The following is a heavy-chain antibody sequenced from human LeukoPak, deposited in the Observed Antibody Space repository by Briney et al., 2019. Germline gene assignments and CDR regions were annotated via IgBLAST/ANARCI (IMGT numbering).Heavy chain of an antibody. D-gene: IGHD2-2*01. J-gene: IGHJ6*03. CDR2: ISYDGSNK. CDR1: GFTFCSYT. V-gene: IGHV3-30-3*01. CDR3: ARDYCSSTSCYNYYYYMDV. Sequence: GGSLRLSSAASGFTFCSYTMHWVRQAPGKGLGRGAVISYDGSNKYYADSVKGRFTISRDNSKNTLYLQMNSLRAEDTAVYCCARDYCSSTSCYNYYYYMDVWDKGTTVTVSS.